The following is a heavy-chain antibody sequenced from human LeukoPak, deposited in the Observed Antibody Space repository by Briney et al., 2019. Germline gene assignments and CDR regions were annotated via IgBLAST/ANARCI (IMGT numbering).Heavy chain of an antibody. CDR2: IYPNSGAT. CDR3: GTLLSNGPFDY. CDR1: GYTFTGYY. V-gene: IGHV1-2*02. J-gene: IGHJ4*02. Sequence: ASVKVSCKASGYTFTGYYMHWVRQAPGQGLEWIGWIYPNSGATKYAQKFQGRVTMTRDTSISTAYMELSRLRSDDTAVYYCGTLLSNGPFDYWGQGSLVTVSS.